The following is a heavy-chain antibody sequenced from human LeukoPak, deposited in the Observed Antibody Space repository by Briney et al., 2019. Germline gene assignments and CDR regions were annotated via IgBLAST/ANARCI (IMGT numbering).Heavy chain of an antibody. CDR3: ARDLNRVFDI. V-gene: IGHV4-39*07. J-gene: IGHJ3*02. Sequence: SQTQSLTCAVSGGSISSGGYSWGWIRQPPGKGLEWIGSIYYSGSTYYNPSLKSRVTISVDTSKNQFSLKLSSVTAADTAVYYCARDLNRVFDIWGQGTMVTVSS. D-gene: IGHD2/OR15-2a*01. CDR1: GGSISSGGYS. CDR2: IYYSGST.